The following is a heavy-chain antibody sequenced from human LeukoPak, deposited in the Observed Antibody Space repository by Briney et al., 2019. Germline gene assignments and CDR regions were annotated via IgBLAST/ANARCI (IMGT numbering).Heavy chain of an antibody. J-gene: IGHJ4*02. CDR2: IKQDGSEK. CDR1: GFTFSNYW. Sequence: GGSLRLSCAASGFTFSNYWMSWVGQAPGKGLEWVANIKQDGSEKYYVDSVKGRFTISRDNAKNSLYLQMNSLRADDTAVYYCARGGRAYGDWGQGTLVTVSS. CDR3: ARGGRAYGD. V-gene: IGHV3-7*04. D-gene: IGHD3-16*01.